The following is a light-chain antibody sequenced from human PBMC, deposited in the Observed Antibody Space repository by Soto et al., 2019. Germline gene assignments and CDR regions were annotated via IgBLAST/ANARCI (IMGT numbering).Light chain of an antibody. CDR2: GAS. Sequence: EIVMTQSPATLSVSPGERATLSCRASQSVSSNLAWYQQKPGQAPRLLIYGASTSATGIPARFSGSGSGTDFTLTITSLEPEDFALYYCQQYGGSPITFGLGTRLE. CDR1: QSVSSN. CDR3: QQYGGSPIT. J-gene: IGKJ5*01. V-gene: IGKV3-15*01.